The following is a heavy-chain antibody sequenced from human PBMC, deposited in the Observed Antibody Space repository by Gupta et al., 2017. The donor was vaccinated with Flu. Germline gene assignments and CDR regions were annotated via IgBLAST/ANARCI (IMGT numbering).Heavy chain of an antibody. CDR2: IWYDGSNK. CDR3: ARGSGWYEKDAFDI. Sequence: QVQLVESGGGVVQPGRSLRLSCAASGFTLSSYGMHWVRQAPGKGLEWLAVIWYDGSNKYYADSVKGRFTISRDNSKNTLYLQMNSLRAEDTAVYYCARGSGWYEKDAFDIWGQGTMVTVSS. CDR1: GFTLSSYG. V-gene: IGHV3-33*01. J-gene: IGHJ3*02. D-gene: IGHD6-19*01.